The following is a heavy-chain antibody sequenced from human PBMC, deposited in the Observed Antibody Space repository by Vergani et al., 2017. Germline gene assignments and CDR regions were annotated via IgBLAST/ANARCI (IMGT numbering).Heavy chain of an antibody. J-gene: IGHJ4*02. D-gene: IGHD4-17*01. V-gene: IGHV4-31*03. CDR2: IYYSGST. CDR3: ARGSELWTTTVTTFANY. Sequence: QVQLQESGPGLVKPSQTLSLTCTVSGGSISSGGYYWSWIRQHPGKGLEWIGYIYYSGSTYYNPSLKSRVSISVDTSKNQFSLKLTSVTAADTAVYYCARGSELWTTTVTTFANYWGQGTLVTVSS. CDR1: GGSISSGGYY.